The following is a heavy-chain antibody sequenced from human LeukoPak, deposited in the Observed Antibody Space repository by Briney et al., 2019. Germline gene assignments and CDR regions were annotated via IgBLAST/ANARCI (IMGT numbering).Heavy chain of an antibody. CDR2: IYYSGST. D-gene: IGHD3-22*01. CDR1: AGSISSYY. CDR3: ARSSYDSSGYYYEEGYFDY. Sequence: SETLSLTCTVSAGSISSYYWSWIRQPPGKGLEWIGYIYYSGSTNYNPSLKSRVTISVDTSKNQFSLKLSSVTAADTAVYYCARSSYDSSGYYYEEGYFDYWGQGTLVTVSS. J-gene: IGHJ4*02. V-gene: IGHV4-59*01.